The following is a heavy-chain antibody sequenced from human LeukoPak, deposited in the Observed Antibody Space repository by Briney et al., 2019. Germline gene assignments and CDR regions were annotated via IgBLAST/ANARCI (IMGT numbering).Heavy chain of an antibody. CDR1: GFTFSSYA. Sequence: GGSLRLSCAASGFTFSSYAMHWVRQAPGKGLEWVSSISSSSSYIYYADSVKGRFTISRDNAKNSLYLQMNSLRAEDTAVYYCARDYYGSGYNWFDPWGQGTLVTVSS. CDR2: ISSSSSYI. J-gene: IGHJ5*02. V-gene: IGHV3-21*01. D-gene: IGHD3-10*01. CDR3: ARDYYGSGYNWFDP.